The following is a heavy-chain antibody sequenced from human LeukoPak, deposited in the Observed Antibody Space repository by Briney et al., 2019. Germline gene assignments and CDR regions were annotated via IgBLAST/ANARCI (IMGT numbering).Heavy chain of an antibody. CDR1: GGSSSAYY. CDR3: ARGPGVYSYVPPFFDY. D-gene: IGHD5-18*01. V-gene: IGHV4-34*01. CDR2: INHSGST. J-gene: IGHJ4*02. Sequence: SDTLSLTSAVYGGSSSAYYWSWIPQPPGNRLESIGEINHSGSTNYHPSLKSRVTISVDTSKNQFSLKLSSVTAADTAVYYCARGPGVYSYVPPFFDYWGQGTLVTVSS.